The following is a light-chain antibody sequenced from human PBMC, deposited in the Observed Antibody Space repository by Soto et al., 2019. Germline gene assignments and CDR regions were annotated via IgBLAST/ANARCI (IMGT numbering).Light chain of an antibody. V-gene: IGKV1-5*01. Sequence: DIQMTQSPSTLSASVGESVTITCRASQSISSWLAWYQHKPGKAPKLLIYDASSLESGVPSRFSGSGSGTESTLTISSLQPDDFATYYCQHYNSYSETFGQGTKVDNK. J-gene: IGKJ1*01. CDR2: DAS. CDR3: QHYNSYSET. CDR1: QSISSW.